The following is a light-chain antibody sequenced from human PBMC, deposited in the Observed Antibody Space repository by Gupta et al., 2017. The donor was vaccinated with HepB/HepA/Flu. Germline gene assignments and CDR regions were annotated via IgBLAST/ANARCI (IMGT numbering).Light chain of an antibody. CDR2: DAS. CDR3: QQDGSSPPT. J-gene: IGKJ1*01. CDR1: QSVRSSY. Sequence: EKVLTQSPATLSLSPGERATLSCGASQSVRSSYLAWYQQKPGRAPRLLIYDASSRATGIPDRFSGSGSGTDFTLTISRLEPEDFAVYYCQQDGSSPPTFGQATKVEIK. V-gene: IGKV3D-20*01.